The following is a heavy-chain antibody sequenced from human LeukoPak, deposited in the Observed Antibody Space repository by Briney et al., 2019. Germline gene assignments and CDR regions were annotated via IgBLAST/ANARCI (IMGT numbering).Heavy chain of an antibody. V-gene: IGHV1-46*01. CDR2: ISLSGGST. J-gene: IGHJ4*02. D-gene: IGHD6-6*01. CDR3: ARDLGQLVFDY. CDR1: GYTFTSNY. Sequence: ASVKVSCKAFGYTFTSNYMHWVRQAPGQGPEWMGVISLSGGSTTYAQKFQGRVTLTTDTSTSTACMELRSLRSDDTAVYYCARDLGQLVFDYWGQGTLVTVSS.